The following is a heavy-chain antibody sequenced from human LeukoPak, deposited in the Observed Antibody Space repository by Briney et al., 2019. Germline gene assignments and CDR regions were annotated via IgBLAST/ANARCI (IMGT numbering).Heavy chain of an antibody. CDR3: ARGGDGVVLMVYAILDY. V-gene: IGHV3-21*01. J-gene: IGHJ4*02. D-gene: IGHD2-8*01. Sequence: PGGSLRLSCAASGFTFSSYSMNWDRQAPGKGLEWVSSISSSSYIYYADSVKSRFTISRDNAKNSLYLQMNSLRAEDTAVYYCARGGDGVVLMVYAILDYWGQGTLVTVSS. CDR1: GFTFSSYS. CDR2: ISSSSYI.